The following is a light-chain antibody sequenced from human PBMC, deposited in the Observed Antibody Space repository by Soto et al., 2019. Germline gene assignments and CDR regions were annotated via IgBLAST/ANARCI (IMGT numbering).Light chain of an antibody. CDR1: QSVSSN. V-gene: IGKV3-15*01. Sequence: EIVMTQSPATLSVSPGERATLSCRASQSVSSNLAWYQQKPGQAPRLLIYGASTRATGIPARVSGSGSRTEFTLTISSLQSEDFAVYYCQQYNNWPWTFGQGTKVEIK. CDR3: QQYNNWPWT. CDR2: GAS. J-gene: IGKJ1*01.